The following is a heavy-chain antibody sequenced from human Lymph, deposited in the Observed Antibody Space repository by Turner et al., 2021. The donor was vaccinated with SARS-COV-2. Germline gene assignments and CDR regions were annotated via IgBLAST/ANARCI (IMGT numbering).Heavy chain of an antibody. J-gene: IGHJ6*02. D-gene: IGHD1-26*01. CDR1: GYTFTSYD. V-gene: IGHV1-8*02. CDR3: ARGRYSGGGMDV. CDR2: MNPNSGNT. Sequence: QVQLVQSGAEVKKPGASVKVSCKAPGYTFTSYDINWVRQATGQGLEWGGWMNPNSGNTGYGQKFQGRVTRTRNTSISTAYMELGSLGSEDTAVYYCARGRYSGGGMDVWGQGTTVTVSS.